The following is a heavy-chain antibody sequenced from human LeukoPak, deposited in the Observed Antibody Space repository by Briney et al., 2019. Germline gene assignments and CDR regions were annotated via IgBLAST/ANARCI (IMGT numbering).Heavy chain of an antibody. D-gene: IGHD5-18*01. J-gene: IGHJ4*02. CDR3: ARSKYSYGPYYFDY. Sequence: KTGGSLRLSCAASGFTFSDYYMSWIRQAPGKGLEWVSYISSSGSTIYYADSVKGRFTIPRDNAKNSLYLQMNSLRAEDTAVYYCARSKYSYGPYYFDYWGQGTLVTVSS. V-gene: IGHV3-11*01. CDR2: ISSSGSTI. CDR1: GFTFSDYY.